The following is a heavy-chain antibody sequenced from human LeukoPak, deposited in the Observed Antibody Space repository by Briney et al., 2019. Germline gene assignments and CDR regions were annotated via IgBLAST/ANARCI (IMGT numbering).Heavy chain of an antibody. Sequence: SETLSLTCTVSGDSISSGPYYWGWIRQPPGKGLEWIGSIYYGENTYYNPSLKSRVTISIDTSNNQFYLKLSSLTAADTAVYYCARRDDSSGYHKIFDYWGQGTLVTVSP. J-gene: IGHJ4*02. D-gene: IGHD3-22*01. CDR3: ARRDDSSGYHKIFDY. V-gene: IGHV4-39*01. CDR2: IYYGENT. CDR1: GDSISSGPYY.